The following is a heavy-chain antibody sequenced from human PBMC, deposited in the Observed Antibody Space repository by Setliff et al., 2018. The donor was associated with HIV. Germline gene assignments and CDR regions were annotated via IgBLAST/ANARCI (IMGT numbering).Heavy chain of an antibody. D-gene: IGHD7-27*01. CDR1: GGSISSSSYY. V-gene: IGHV4-39*07. Sequence: KASETLSLTCTVSGGSISSSSYYWGWIRQPPGKGLEWIGSIYYSGSTYYNPSLKSRVTISVDTSKDQFSLKLSSVTAADTAVYYCAKVPTSHWGYYMDVWGNGTTVTVSS. J-gene: IGHJ6*03. CDR2: IYYSGST. CDR3: AKVPTSHWGYYMDV.